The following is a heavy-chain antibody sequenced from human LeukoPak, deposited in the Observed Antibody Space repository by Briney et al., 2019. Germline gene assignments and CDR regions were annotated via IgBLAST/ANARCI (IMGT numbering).Heavy chain of an antibody. J-gene: IGHJ4*02. CDR2: ISSSSSYI. Sequence: LGGSLRLSCAASGFTFNNYVMDWVRQAPGKGLEWVSSISSSSSYIYYADSVKGRFTISRDNAKNSLYLQMNSLRAEDTAVYYCARDRNWGQAPPDYWGQGTLVTVSS. CDR1: GFTFNNYV. V-gene: IGHV3-21*01. CDR3: ARDRNWGQAPPDY. D-gene: IGHD7-27*01.